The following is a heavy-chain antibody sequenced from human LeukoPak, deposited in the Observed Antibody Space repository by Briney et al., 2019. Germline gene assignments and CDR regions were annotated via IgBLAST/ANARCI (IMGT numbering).Heavy chain of an antibody. D-gene: IGHD6-19*01. V-gene: IGHV4-34*01. CDR3: ARGPQGLVRIDY. Sequence: KSSETLSLTCAVYGGSFSGYYWSWIRQPPGKGLEWIGSIYYSGSTYYNPSLKSRDTISVDTSKNQFSLKLSSVTAADTAVYYCARGPQGLVRIDYWGQGTLVTVSS. CDR2: IYYSGST. CDR1: GGSFSGYY. J-gene: IGHJ4*02.